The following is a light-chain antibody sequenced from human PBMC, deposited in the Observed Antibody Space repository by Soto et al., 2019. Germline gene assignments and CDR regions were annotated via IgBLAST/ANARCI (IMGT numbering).Light chain of an antibody. CDR2: DVS. V-gene: IGLV2-11*01. J-gene: IGLJ1*01. CDR3: CSYAGSYTFGV. CDR1: SSDVGGYNY. Sequence: QSALTQPRSVSGSPGQSVTISCTGTSSDVGGYNYVSWYQQHPGKAPKLMIYDVSKRPSGVPDRFSGSNSGNTASLTISGLQAEDEADYYCCSYAGSYTFGVFXTGTKV.